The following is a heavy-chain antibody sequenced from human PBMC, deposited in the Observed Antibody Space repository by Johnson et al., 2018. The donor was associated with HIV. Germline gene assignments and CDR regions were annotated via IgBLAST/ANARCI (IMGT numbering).Heavy chain of an antibody. J-gene: IGHJ3*02. V-gene: IGHV3-30*02. CDR3: AKEVPVYSYGYYDAFDI. Sequence: VQLVESGGGVVQPGGSLRLSCAASGITFSSYGMHWVRQAPGRGLEWVAFIRYDGSNKYYADSVKGRFTISRDNSKNTLELQMNSLRAEDTAVYYCAKEVPVYSYGYYDAFDIWGQGTMVTVSS. D-gene: IGHD5-18*01. CDR2: IRYDGSNK. CDR1: GITFSSYG.